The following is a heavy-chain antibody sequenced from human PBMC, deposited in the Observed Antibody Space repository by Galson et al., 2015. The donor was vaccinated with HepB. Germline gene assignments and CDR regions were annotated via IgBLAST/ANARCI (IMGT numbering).Heavy chain of an antibody. Sequence: SVKVSCKASGYTFTSYAMNWVRQAPGRGLEWMGWINTNTGNPTYAQGFTGRFVFSLDTSVSTAYLQISSLKAEDTAVYYCARGSDQGYYVVNALYYFDYWGQGTLVTVSS. CDR3: ARGSDQGYYVVNALYYFDY. V-gene: IGHV7-4-1*02. CDR1: GYTFTSYA. D-gene: IGHD3-3*01. CDR2: INTNTGNP. J-gene: IGHJ4*02.